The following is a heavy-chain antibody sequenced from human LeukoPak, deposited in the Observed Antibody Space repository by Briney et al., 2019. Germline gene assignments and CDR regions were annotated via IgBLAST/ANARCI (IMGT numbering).Heavy chain of an antibody. D-gene: IGHD3-22*01. V-gene: IGHV4-59*08. CDR2: IYYRGST. Sequence: SETLSLTCTVSGGSISSYYWSWIRQSPGKGLEWIGYIYYRGSTSYNPSLKSRVTISVDTSKNQFSLKLSSVTAADTAVYYCARLDSSYHMIDYWGQGSLVTVSS. J-gene: IGHJ4*02. CDR1: GGSISSYY. CDR3: ARLDSSYHMIDY.